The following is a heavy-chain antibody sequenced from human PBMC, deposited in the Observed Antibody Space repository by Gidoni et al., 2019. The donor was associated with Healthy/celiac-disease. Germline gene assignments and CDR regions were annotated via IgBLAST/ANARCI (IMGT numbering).Heavy chain of an antibody. Sequence: QVQLVESGGGVVQPGRSLRLSCAASGFTFSSDGMHWVRQAPGKGLGGVAVIWYDGSNKYYADSVKGRFTISRDNSKNTLYLQMNSLRAEDTAVYYCARDGSPSGWYVNYFDYWGQGTLVTVSS. CDR3: ARDGSPSGWYVNYFDY. V-gene: IGHV3-33*01. D-gene: IGHD6-19*01. CDR1: GFTFSSDG. J-gene: IGHJ4*02. CDR2: IWYDGSNK.